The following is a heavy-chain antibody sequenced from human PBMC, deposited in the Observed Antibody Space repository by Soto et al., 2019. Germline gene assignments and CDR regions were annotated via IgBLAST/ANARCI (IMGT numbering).Heavy chain of an antibody. CDR2: ISSSSNTI. CDR1: GFTFSSYS. Sequence: EVQLVESGGGLVQPGGSLRLSCAASGFTFSSYSMNWVRQAPGKGLEWASYISSSSNTIYYADSVKGRFTISRDNAKNSPYLQMNRLRAEDTAVYYCVRDAPPDDYWGQGTLVTVSS. CDR3: VRDAPPDDY. V-gene: IGHV3-48*01. J-gene: IGHJ4*02.